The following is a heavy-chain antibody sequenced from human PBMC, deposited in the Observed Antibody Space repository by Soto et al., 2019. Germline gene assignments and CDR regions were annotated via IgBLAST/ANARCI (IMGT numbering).Heavy chain of an antibody. CDR2: IYHSETT. CDR3: ARYRDYGNYGYFDS. V-gene: IGHV4-59*03. J-gene: IGHJ4*02. D-gene: IGHD4-17*01. Sequence: WTWIRPPPGKGLEWIGYIYHSETTNYNASLRSRVTISVDTSKNQFSLRLTSVTAADTAVYFCARYRDYGNYGYFDSWGQGTLVTVSS.